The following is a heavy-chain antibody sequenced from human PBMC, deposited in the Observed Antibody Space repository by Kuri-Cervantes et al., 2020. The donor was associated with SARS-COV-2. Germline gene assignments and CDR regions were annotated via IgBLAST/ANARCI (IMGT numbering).Heavy chain of an antibody. J-gene: IGHJ4*02. CDR3: ARQGGYYGSGQGYYFDY. V-gene: IGHV4-59*08. D-gene: IGHD3-10*01. CDR2: NYHSGNT. Sequence: ESLKISCAASGFTFSSYAMSWVRQAPGKGLEWIGYNYHSGNTNYNPSLKSRVTISVDTSKNQFSLKLSSVTAADTAVYYCARQGGYYGSGQGYYFDYWGQGTLVTVSS. CDR1: GFTFSSYA.